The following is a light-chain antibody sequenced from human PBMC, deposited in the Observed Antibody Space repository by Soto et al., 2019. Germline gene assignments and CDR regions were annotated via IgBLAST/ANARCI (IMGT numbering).Light chain of an antibody. J-gene: IGKJ2*01. CDR1: QAISTS. Sequence: DIQMTQSPSSLSASVGDRVTISCRASQAISTSLNWYQQKPGKAPKLLIYAASSLQTGVPSRFTGSGSATYFTLTISSLHPXDFATYHCXQTYQSPPTFGQGTKVDIK. CDR2: AAS. V-gene: IGKV1-39*01. CDR3: XQTYQSPPT.